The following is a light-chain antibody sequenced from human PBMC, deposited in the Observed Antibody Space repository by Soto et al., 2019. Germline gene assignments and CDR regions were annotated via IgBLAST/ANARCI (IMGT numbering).Light chain of an antibody. CDR1: QSVSTW. Sequence: DSQMTQSPSTLAASVGDRVTITCRASQSVSTWLAWYQQKPGKAPNLLIYKASILQSGDSSRFSGSGSGTDFTLTISSLQPDDFATYYCQQYDRYPVTFGGGTKVEVK. V-gene: IGKV1-5*03. J-gene: IGKJ4*01. CDR2: KAS. CDR3: QQYDRYPVT.